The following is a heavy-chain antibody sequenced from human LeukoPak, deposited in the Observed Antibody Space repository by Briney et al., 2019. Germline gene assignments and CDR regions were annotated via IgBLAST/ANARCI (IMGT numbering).Heavy chain of an antibody. CDR3: AKSLKEGQWLVGY. J-gene: IGHJ4*02. Sequence: SVKVSCKASGFSFLTSTMQWVRQARGQRLEWMGWIVVGNGHTNYAQKFQERVTITRDMSTNTAYMELNNLRSEDTAVYYCAKSLKEGQWLVGYWGQGTLVTVSS. V-gene: IGHV1-58*02. CDR2: IVVGNGHT. D-gene: IGHD6-19*01. CDR1: GFSFLTST.